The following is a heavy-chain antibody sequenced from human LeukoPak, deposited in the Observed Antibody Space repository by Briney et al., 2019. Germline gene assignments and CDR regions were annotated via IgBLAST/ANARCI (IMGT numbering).Heavy chain of an antibody. D-gene: IGHD2-21*01. Sequence: ASLKVSCKASGYTFTNYYIHWLRQAPGQGLEWMGRINPNTGGTDCAQKFQSRLTVTRDTSISTAYMELSRLRSDDTAVYYCAITHSHNAFDIWGQGTMASVSS. CDR3: AITHSHNAFDI. CDR2: INPNTGGT. J-gene: IGHJ3*02. CDR1: GYTFTNYY. V-gene: IGHV1-2*06.